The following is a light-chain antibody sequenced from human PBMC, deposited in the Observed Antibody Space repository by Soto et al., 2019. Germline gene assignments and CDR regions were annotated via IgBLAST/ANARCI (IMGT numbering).Light chain of an antibody. CDR1: QTIYSN. J-gene: IGKJ1*01. CDR2: RAS. Sequence: IQMTQSPATLSVSPGERATLSCRASQTIYSNVAWYQQRLGQAPRLLIYRASARATGIPARFSGSGSETEFTLTIGSLQSEDSAVYYCQQYQNLWTFGQGTKVDIK. V-gene: IGKV3-15*01. CDR3: QQYQNLWT.